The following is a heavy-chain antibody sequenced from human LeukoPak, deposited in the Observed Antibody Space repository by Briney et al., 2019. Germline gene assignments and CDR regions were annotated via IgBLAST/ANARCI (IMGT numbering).Heavy chain of an antibody. CDR2: ISYDGSNK. J-gene: IGHJ6*02. CDR3: ARGNAETDYYYCGMDV. CDR1: GFTFSSYA. Sequence: GGSLRLSCAASGFTFSSYAMHWVRQAPGKGLEWVAVISYDGSNKYYADSVKGRFTISRDNSKNTLYLQMNSLRAEDTAVYYCARGNAETDYYYCGMDVWGQGTTVTVSS. V-gene: IGHV3-30-3*01.